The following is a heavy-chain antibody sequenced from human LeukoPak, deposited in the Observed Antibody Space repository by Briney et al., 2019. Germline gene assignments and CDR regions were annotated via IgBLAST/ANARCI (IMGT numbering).Heavy chain of an antibody. D-gene: IGHD6-19*01. J-gene: IGHJ4*02. CDR2: IYYSGST. CDR3: ARLGDNSSGWYFFDY. Sequence: PSETLSLTCTVSGGSISTYSWTWIRQPPGKGLEWIGNIYYSGSTNYNPSLKSRVTISIDTSKNQFSLKVSSVTAADTAVYYCARLGDNSSGWYFFDYWGQGTLVTVSS. V-gene: IGHV4-59*01. CDR1: GGSISTYS.